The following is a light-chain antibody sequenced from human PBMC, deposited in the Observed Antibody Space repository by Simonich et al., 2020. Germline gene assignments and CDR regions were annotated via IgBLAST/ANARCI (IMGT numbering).Light chain of an antibody. CDR3: CSYAGSSTYVV. J-gene: IGLJ2*01. V-gene: IGLV2-23*01. Sequence: QSALTQPASVSGSPGQSITISCTGTSSDVGRYNLVSWYQQHPGKAPKLMLYKGSKRPSGVSMRFSGSKSGNTASLTISGLQAEDEADYYCCSYAGSSTYVVFGGGTKLTVL. CDR1: SSDVGRYNL. CDR2: KGS.